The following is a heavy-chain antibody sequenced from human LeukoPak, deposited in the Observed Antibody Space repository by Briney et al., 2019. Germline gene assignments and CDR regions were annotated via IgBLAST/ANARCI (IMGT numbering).Heavy chain of an antibody. J-gene: IGHJ3*02. V-gene: IGHV3-23*01. CDR1: GFSFSTYS. CDR2: IGASGGDT. Sequence: GGSLRLSCAASGFSFSTYSFSWVRQAPGKGLEWVSGIGASGGDTFYADSVKGQFTISRDNSKNTLYLQMNSLRAEDTAVYYCANNGGVGPRTDAFDIWGQGTMVTVSS. CDR3: ANNGGVGPRTDAFDI. D-gene: IGHD2-8*02.